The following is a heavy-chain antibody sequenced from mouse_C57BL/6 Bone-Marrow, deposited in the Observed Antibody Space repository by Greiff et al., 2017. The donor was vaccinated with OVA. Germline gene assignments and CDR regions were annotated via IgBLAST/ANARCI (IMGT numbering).Heavy chain of an antibody. CDR3: TTYGSDAMDY. Sequence: EVQLQQSGTVLARPGASVKMSCKTSGYTFTSYWMHWVKQRPGQGLEWIGAIYPGNSDTSYNQKFKGKANLTAVTSASTAYMELSSLTNEDSAVYYCTTYGSDAMDYWGQGTSVTVSS. D-gene: IGHD1-1*01. J-gene: IGHJ4*01. CDR1: GYTFTSYW. V-gene: IGHV1-5*01. CDR2: IYPGNSDT.